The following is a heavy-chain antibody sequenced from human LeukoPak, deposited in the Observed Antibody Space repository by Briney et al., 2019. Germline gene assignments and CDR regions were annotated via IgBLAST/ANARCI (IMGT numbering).Heavy chain of an antibody. D-gene: IGHD3-10*01. Sequence: KPSETLSLTCTVSGGSISSSSYYWGWIRQPPGKGLEWIGYIYYSGYTNYNPSLKSRVTISVDTSKNQFSLKLSSVTAADTAVYYCARTTMVRGTYYMDVWGKGTTVTISS. J-gene: IGHJ6*03. CDR1: GGSISSSSYY. CDR2: IYYSGYT. CDR3: ARTTMVRGTYYMDV. V-gene: IGHV4-61*05.